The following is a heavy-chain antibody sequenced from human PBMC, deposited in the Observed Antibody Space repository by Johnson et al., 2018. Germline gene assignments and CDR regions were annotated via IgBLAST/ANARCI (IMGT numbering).Heavy chain of an antibody. CDR3: ARDWDY. Sequence: LRWVRQVPGKGLESRTIMWFDKNNQDYADSLKGRLTISSDNSKNTLCLPRNSLRVEDTAVYYCARDWDYLGQGTRVTVSS. J-gene: IGHJ4*02. CDR2: MWFDKNNQ. V-gene: IGHV3-33*01.